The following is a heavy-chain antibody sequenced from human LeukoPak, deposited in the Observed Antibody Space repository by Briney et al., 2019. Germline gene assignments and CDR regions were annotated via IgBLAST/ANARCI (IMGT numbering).Heavy chain of an antibody. CDR1: GFTFSSYA. Sequence: GGSLRLSCAASGFTFSSYAMSWVRQAPGKGLEWVADIWFDGKNEHFADSVKGRFTISRDNSKNTLYLQMNSLRAEDTAVYYCARTLTRITIFGVAPYGMDVWGQGTTVTVSS. CDR3: ARTLTRITIFGVAPYGMDV. D-gene: IGHD3-3*01. CDR2: IWFDGKNE. J-gene: IGHJ6*02. V-gene: IGHV3-33*08.